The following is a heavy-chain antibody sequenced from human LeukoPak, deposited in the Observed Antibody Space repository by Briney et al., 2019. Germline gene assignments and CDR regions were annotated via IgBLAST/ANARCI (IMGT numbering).Heavy chain of an antibody. J-gene: IGHJ4*02. V-gene: IGHV4-61*02. Sequence: PSETLSLTCTVSGGSISSSNYYWGWIRQPAGKGLEWIGRIYTSGSTNYNPSLKSRVTISVDTSENQFSLKLSSVTAADTAVYYCARELRWSKEGRGFDYWGQGTLVTVSS. CDR1: GGSISSSNYY. CDR3: ARELRWSKEGRGFDY. CDR2: IYTSGST. D-gene: IGHD4-23*01.